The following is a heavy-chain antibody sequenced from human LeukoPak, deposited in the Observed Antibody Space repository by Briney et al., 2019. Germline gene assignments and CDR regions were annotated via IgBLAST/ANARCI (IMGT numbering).Heavy chain of an antibody. V-gene: IGHV3-23*01. CDR2: ISGSGDST. CDR1: GFTFSSYA. Sequence: PGGSLRLSCAASGFTFSSYAMSWVRQAPGKGLEWVSAISGSGDSTYYADSVKGRFTISRDNSKSTLYLQMNSLRAEDTAVYYCARARTGEDWFDPWGQGTLVTVSS. CDR3: ARARTGEDWFDP. D-gene: IGHD7-27*01. J-gene: IGHJ5*02.